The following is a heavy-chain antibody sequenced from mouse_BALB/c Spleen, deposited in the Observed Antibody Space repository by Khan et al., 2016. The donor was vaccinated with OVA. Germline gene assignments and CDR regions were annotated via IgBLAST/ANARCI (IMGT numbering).Heavy chain of an antibody. V-gene: IGHV1-76*01. J-gene: IGHJ2*01. CDR2: IYPGTDNT. Sequence: VELVESGAELVRPGASVKLSCKTSGYIFTSYWIHWVKQRSGQGLEWIARIYPGTDNTYYSEKLKDKATLTADQSSSTAYMALSSLKSEVSAVYYCAREDAWDYCDYWGQGTTLTVSS. CDR1: GYIFTSYW. CDR3: AREDAWDYCDY.